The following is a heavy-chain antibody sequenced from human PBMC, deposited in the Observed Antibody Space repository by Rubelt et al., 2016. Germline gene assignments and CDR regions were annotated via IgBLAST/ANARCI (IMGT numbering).Heavy chain of an antibody. Sequence: QVQLVQSGAEVKKPGASVKVSCKASGYTFTSYGISWVRQAPGQGLEWMGWISAYNGNTNYAQNSQGRVTMTPDTSTSTAYMELRSLGSDDTAVYYCASMYSSSWYRGWFDPWGQGTLVTVSS. CDR2: ISAYNGNT. CDR1: GYTFTSYG. V-gene: IGHV1-18*01. CDR3: ASMYSSSWYRGWFDP. D-gene: IGHD6-13*01. J-gene: IGHJ5*02.